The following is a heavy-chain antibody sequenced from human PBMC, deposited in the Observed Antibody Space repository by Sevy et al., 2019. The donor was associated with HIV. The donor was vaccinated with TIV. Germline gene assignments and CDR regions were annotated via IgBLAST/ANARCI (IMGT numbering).Heavy chain of an antibody. CDR1: GFTFSSYW. CDR2: IKQDGSEK. V-gene: IGHV3-7*03. CDR3: ARVPNKYCSGGSCYSGGWFDP. Sequence: GGSLRLSCAASGFTFSSYWMSWVRQAPGKGLEWVANIKQDGSEKYEVDSVKGRFTISRDNAKNSRYLQMNSLRAEDTAVYYCARVPNKYCSGGSCYSGGWFDPWGQGTLVTVSS. D-gene: IGHD2-15*01. J-gene: IGHJ5*02.